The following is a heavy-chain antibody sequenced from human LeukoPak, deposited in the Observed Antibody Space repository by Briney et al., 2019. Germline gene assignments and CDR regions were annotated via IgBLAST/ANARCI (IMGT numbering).Heavy chain of an antibody. J-gene: IGHJ1*01. V-gene: IGHV4-39*01. CDR3: ARPPQGYSSSPVFQH. Sequence: ASETLSLTCTVSGGSISSSSYYWGWIRQPPGKGLEWIGSIYYSGSTYYNPSLKSRVTISVDTSKNQFSLKLSSVTAADTAVYYCARPPQGYSSSPVFQHWGQGTLVTVSS. CDR1: GGSISSSSYY. CDR2: IYYSGST. D-gene: IGHD6-6*01.